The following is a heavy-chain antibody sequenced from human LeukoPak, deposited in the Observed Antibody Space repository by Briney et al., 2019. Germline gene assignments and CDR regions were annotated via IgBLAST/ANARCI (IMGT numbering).Heavy chain of an antibody. V-gene: IGHV1-8*01. D-gene: IGHD5-18*01. CDR3: AGHYSYGYYYYGMDV. CDR1: GYTFTSYD. Sequence: GASVKVSCKASGYTFTSYDSNWVRQAQGQGIEGMGWMNPNRGNTVYAQKFQGRVTMTTNTSISTAYMELSSLRSEDTAVYYCAGHYSYGYYYYGMDVWGQGTTVTVSS. CDR2: MNPNRGNT. J-gene: IGHJ6*02.